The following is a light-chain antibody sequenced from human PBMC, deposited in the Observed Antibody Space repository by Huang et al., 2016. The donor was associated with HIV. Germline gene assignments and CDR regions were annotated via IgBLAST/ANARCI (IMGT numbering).Light chain of an antibody. CDR1: QGISNS. J-gene: IGKJ1*01. V-gene: IGKV1-NL1*01. CDR3: QQYFSALWT. CDR2: GAS. Sequence: DIQMTKSPSSLSASVADRVTITCRASQGISNSLAWYQQKTGKPPRLLVSGASKLESGVPSRFSGSGSGTDYTLTISSLQPEDFATYYCQQYFSALWTFGQGTKV.